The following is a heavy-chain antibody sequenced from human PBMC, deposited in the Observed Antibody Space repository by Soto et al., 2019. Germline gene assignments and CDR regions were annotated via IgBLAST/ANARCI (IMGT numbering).Heavy chain of an antibody. V-gene: IGHV4-59*01. CDR3: ARDDSSGYHNWFDP. D-gene: IGHD3-22*01. Sequence: QVQLQESGPGLVKPSETLSLTCTVSGASISTYYWSWIRQPPGKGLEWIGYMYDSGSTNYNPSLESRVTXXVXTXXTQFSLKLSSVTAADTATYYCARDDSSGYHNWFDPWGQGTLVTVSS. J-gene: IGHJ5*02. CDR2: MYDSGST. CDR1: GASISTYY.